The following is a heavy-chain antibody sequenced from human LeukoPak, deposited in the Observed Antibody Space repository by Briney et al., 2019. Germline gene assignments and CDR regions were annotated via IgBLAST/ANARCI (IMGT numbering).Heavy chain of an antibody. D-gene: IGHD3-10*01. Sequence: ASVKVSCKASGYTFTGYYMHWVRQAPGQGLEWMGRINPNSGGTNYAQKFQGRVTMTRDTSISTAYMELSRLRSDDTAVYYCARGPTMVRGVIITWGQGTLVTVSS. V-gene: IGHV1-2*06. CDR1: GYTFTGYY. CDR3: ARGPTMVRGVIIT. CDR2: INPNSGGT. J-gene: IGHJ1*01.